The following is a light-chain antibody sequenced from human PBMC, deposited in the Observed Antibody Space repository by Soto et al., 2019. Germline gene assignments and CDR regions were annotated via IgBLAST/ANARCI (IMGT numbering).Light chain of an antibody. J-gene: IGLJ2*01. Sequence: QSALTQPASVSGSPGQSITISCTGTSSDVATYKYVSWYQQHPGKAPKLMIYEVSNWPSGVSNRFSGSKSGNTASLTISGLQADDEADYYCSSYTSRSTPVFGGGTKLTVL. V-gene: IGLV2-14*01. CDR2: EVS. CDR3: SSYTSRSTPV. CDR1: SSDVATYKY.